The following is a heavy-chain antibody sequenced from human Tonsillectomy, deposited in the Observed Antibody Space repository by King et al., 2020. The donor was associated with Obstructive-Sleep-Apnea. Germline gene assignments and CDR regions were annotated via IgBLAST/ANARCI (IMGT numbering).Heavy chain of an antibody. CDR1: GGSISSYY. CDR3: ARHPPTKSGIWGSDFDY. CDR2: IYYSVST. J-gene: IGHJ4*02. D-gene: IGHD3-10*01. V-gene: IGHV4-59*08. Sequence: QLQESGPGLVKPSETLSLTCTVSGGSISSYYWSWIRQPPGKGLEWMGYIYYSVSTNYNPSLKSRVTISVDTSKNQFSLKLSSVTAADTAVYYCARHPPTKSGIWGSDFDYWGQGTLVTVSS.